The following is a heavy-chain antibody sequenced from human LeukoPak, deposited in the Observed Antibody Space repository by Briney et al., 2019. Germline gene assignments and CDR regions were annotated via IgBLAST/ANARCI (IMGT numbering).Heavy chain of an antibody. CDR2: IIPIFGTA. Sequence: GASVKVSCKASGGTFSSYAISWVRQAPGQGLEWMGGIIPIFGTANSAQKFQGRVTITADESTSTAYMELSSLRSEDTAVYYCARDLAHYDFWSLAFDIWGQGTMVTVSS. D-gene: IGHD3-3*01. CDR3: ARDLAHYDFWSLAFDI. J-gene: IGHJ3*02. V-gene: IGHV1-69*13. CDR1: GGTFSSYA.